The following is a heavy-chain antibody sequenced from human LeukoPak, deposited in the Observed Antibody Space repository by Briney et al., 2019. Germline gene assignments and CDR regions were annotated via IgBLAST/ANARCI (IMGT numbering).Heavy chain of an antibody. CDR1: GGSISSYY. CDR2: IYYNGKA. Sequence: SETLSLTCTVSGGSISSYYWIWIRQPPGRGLEWIGFIYYNGKANYDSSLKSRVTISEDSSKSQSSLRLTSVTGADTAVYYCAGERGEEYSSGWYKTNYFYNWGQGIRVTVSS. J-gene: IGHJ4*02. CDR3: AGERGEEYSSGWYKTNYFYN. V-gene: IGHV4-59*12. D-gene: IGHD6-19*01.